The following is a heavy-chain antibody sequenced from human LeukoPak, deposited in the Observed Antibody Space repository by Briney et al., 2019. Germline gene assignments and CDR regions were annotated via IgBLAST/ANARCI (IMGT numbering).Heavy chain of an antibody. CDR2: INPNSGGT. Sequence: ASVKVSCKASGYTFTGYYMHWVRQAPGQGLEWMGWINPNSGGTNYAQKFQGRVTMTRDTSISTAYMELSRLRSDDTTIYYCARELPSVGATTTSAFDIWGQGTMVTVSS. D-gene: IGHD1-26*01. J-gene: IGHJ3*02. V-gene: IGHV1-2*02. CDR1: GYTFTGYY. CDR3: ARELPSVGATTTSAFDI.